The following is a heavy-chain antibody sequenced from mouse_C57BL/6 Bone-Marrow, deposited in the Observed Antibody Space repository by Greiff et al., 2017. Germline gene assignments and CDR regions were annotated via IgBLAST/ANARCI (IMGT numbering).Heavy chain of an antibody. V-gene: IGHV1-61*01. CDR2: IYPSDSET. J-gene: IGHJ2*01. CDR3: ARNGVYYGYEGFAY. Sequence: QVQLQQPGAELVRPGSSVKLSCKASGYTFTSYWMDWVKQRPGQGLEWIGNIYPSDSETHYNQKFKDKATLTVDKSSSTAYMQLSSLTSEDSAVYYCARNGVYYGYEGFAYWGQGTTLTVSS. CDR1: GYTFTSYW. D-gene: IGHD2-2*01.